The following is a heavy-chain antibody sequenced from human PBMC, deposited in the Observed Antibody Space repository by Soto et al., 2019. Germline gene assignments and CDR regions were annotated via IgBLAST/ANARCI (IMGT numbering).Heavy chain of an antibody. CDR1: GFTFSNFS. CDR3: ARGTIVARQHLDY. J-gene: IGHJ4*02. Sequence: GGSLRLSCVASGFTFSNFSMAWVRQAPGKGLEWVTVISVRGGDEYYAESVRGRFTISRDDSKNTLYLQMDSLRVEDTAVYYCARGTIVARQHLDYWGQGTLVTVSS. CDR2: ISVRGGDE. D-gene: IGHD6-6*01. V-gene: IGHV3-30*03.